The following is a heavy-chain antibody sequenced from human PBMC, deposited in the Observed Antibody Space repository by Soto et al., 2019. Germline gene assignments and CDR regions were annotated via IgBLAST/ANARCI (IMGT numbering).Heavy chain of an antibody. V-gene: IGHV4-34*01. J-gene: IGHJ4*02. D-gene: IGHD2-2*01. CDR3: ARGRYCSSTSCYPGYYFDY. CDR1: GGSLSGYY. CDR2: INHSGST. Sequence: SETLSLTCAVYGGSLSGYYWSWIRQPPGKGLEWIGEINHSGSTNYNPSLKSRVTISVDTSKNQFSLKLSSVTAADTAVYYCARGRYCSSTSCYPGYYFDYWGQGTLVTVSS.